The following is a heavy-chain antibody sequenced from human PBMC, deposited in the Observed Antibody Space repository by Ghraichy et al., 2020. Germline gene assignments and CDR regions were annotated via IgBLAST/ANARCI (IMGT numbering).Heavy chain of an antibody. CDR1: GFTFSSYA. D-gene: IGHD6-19*01. CDR2: ISGSGGST. J-gene: IGHJ4*02. V-gene: IGHV3-23*01. Sequence: GGSLRLSCAASGFTFSSYAMSWVRQAPGKGLEWVSAISGSGGSTYYADSVKGRFTISRDNSKNTLYLQMNSLRAEDTAVYYCANHYEGGQWLHWGQGTLVTVSS. CDR3: ANHYEGGQWLH.